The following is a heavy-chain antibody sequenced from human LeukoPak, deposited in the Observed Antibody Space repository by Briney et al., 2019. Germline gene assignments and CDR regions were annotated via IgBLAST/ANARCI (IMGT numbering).Heavy chain of an antibody. J-gene: IGHJ4*02. Sequence: ASVKVSCKASGYTFTSYYMHWVRQAPGQGLEWMGIINPSGGSTSYAQKFQGRVTMTRDTTTSTVYMELSSLRSEDTAVYYCARDHTTVRGVPVFYFDYWGQGTLVTVSS. CDR2: INPSGGST. V-gene: IGHV1-46*01. D-gene: IGHD3-10*01. CDR1: GYTFTSYY. CDR3: ARDHTTVRGVPVFYFDY.